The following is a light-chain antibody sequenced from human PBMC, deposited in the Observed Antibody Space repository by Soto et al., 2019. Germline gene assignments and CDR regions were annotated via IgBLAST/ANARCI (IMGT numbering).Light chain of an antibody. J-gene: IGKJ1*01. Sequence: DIQMTQSPSTLSASVVDRVTINCRASQSISSWLAWYQQKPGKAPKLLIYDASSLESGVPSRLSGSGSGTEFTLTISSLQPDDFATYYCQQYNSYSAFGQGTKVDIK. CDR1: QSISSW. V-gene: IGKV1-5*01. CDR2: DAS. CDR3: QQYNSYSA.